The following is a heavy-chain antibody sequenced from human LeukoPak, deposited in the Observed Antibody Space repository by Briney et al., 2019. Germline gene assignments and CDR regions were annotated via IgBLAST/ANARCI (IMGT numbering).Heavy chain of an antibody. V-gene: IGHV3-48*01. CDR3: SRVPGAMVRGWFDP. J-gene: IGHJ5*02. CDR1: GFTFSGHC. Sequence: GGSLRLSCAASGFTFSGHCMNWVRQAPGKGLEWVSYISSSTSTIYYADSVKGRFTISRDNAKNSLYLQMNSLRAEDTAVYYCSRVPGAMVRGWFDPWGQGTLVTVSS. D-gene: IGHD3-10*01. CDR2: ISSSTSTI.